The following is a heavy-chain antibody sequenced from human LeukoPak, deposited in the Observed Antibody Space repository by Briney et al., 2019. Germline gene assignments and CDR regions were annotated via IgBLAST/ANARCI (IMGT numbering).Heavy chain of an antibody. Sequence: GASVKVSCKASGYTFTSYYMHWVRQAPGRGLEWMGIINPSGGSTSYAQKFQGRVTMTRDTSTSTVYMELSSLRSEDTAVYYCARDYGEVVVPAGSAFDIWGQGTMVTVSS. CDR1: GYTFTSYY. CDR2: INPSGGST. D-gene: IGHD2-2*01. V-gene: IGHV1-46*03. J-gene: IGHJ3*02. CDR3: ARDYGEVVVPAGSAFDI.